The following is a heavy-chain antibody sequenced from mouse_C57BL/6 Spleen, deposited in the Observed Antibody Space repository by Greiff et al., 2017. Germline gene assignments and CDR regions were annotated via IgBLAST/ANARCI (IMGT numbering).Heavy chain of an antibody. CDR3: AKNRGDYYGSSYIDY. Sequence: VHLVESGPGLVQPSQSLSITCTVSGFSLTSYGVHWVRQSPGKGLEWLGVIWRGGGTDYNAAFMSRLSITKDNSTGQVFFKMNSLQADDTAIYYCAKNRGDYYGSSYIDYWGQGTTLPLS. D-gene: IGHD1-1*01. CDR1: GFSLTSYG. J-gene: IGHJ2*01. CDR2: IWRGGGT. V-gene: IGHV2-5*01.